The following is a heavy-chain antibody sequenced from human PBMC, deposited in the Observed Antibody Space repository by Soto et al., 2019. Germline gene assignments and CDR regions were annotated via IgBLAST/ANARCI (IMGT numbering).Heavy chain of an antibody. CDR3: ARERSSGWNPEY. D-gene: IGHD6-19*01. J-gene: IGHJ4*02. CDR2: ISAYNGNT. CDR1: GYTFTSYG. V-gene: IGHV1-18*01. Sequence: QVQLVQSGAEVKKPGASVKVSCKASGYTFTSYGISWVRQAPGQGLEWMGWISAYNGNTNYAQKLQGRVTMTTDTXXXXXXXXLXSLRSDDTAVYYCARERSSGWNPEYWGQGTLVTVSS.